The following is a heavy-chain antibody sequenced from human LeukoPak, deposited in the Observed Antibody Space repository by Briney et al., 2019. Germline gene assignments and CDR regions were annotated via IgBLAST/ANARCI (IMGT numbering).Heavy chain of an antibody. J-gene: IGHJ4*02. Sequence: PGGSLRLSCAASGFTFSSYGMNWVRQAPGKGLEWLSYISSSSTTVHYADSVKGRFTISRDNARNSLYLQMNSLRAEDTAVYYCARGDYVDYWGQGTLVTVSS. D-gene: IGHD3-16*01. CDR1: GFTFSSYG. CDR3: ARGDYVDY. V-gene: IGHV3-48*01. CDR2: ISSSSTTV.